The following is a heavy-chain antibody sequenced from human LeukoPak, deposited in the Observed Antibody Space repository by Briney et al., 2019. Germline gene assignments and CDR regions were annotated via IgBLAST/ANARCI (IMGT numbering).Heavy chain of an antibody. V-gene: IGHV4-34*01. CDR2: IKHSGST. D-gene: IGHD2-15*01. CDR1: GGSFSGYY. J-gene: IGHJ4*02. CDR3: ARVWYGFVDY. Sequence: SETLSLTCAVYGGSFSGYYWSWIRQPPGKGLEWIGEIKHSGSTNYNPSLKSRVTISVDTSKNQFSLKLSSVTAADTAVYYCARVWYGFVDYWGQGTLVTVSS.